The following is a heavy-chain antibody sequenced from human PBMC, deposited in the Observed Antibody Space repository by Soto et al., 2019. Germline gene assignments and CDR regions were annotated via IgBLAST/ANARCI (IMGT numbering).Heavy chain of an antibody. CDR3: ARALPSECSSTSCTGPSFDY. J-gene: IGHJ4*02. D-gene: IGHD2-2*01. V-gene: IGHV4-30-2*01. CDR1: GGSISSDDYP. CDR2: IYDSGST. Sequence: QLQLQESGSGLVKPSQTLSLTCAVSGGSISSDDYPWSWIRQPPGKGLEWIGYIYDSGSTYYNPSLKSRVTMSVDRSKTQFSLKLNSVTAADTAVYYCARALPSECSSTSCTGPSFDYWGQGTLVTVSS.